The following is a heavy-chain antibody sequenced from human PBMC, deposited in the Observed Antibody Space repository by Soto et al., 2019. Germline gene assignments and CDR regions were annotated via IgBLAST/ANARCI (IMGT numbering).Heavy chain of an antibody. D-gene: IGHD2-15*01. CDR3: ARDQSAVVVVAATDY. Sequence: QVQLVESGGGVVQPGRSLRLSCAASGFTFSSYGMHWVRQAPGKGLEWVAVIWYDGSNKYYADSVKGRFTISRDNSKNPLYLQMNSLRAEDTAVYYCARDQSAVVVVAATDYWGQGTLVTVSS. CDR2: IWYDGSNK. CDR1: GFTFSSYG. J-gene: IGHJ4*02. V-gene: IGHV3-33*01.